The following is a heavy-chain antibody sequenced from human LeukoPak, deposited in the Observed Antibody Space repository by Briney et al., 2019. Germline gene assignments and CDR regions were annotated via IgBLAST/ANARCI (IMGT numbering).Heavy chain of an antibody. CDR2: IIPIFGTA. Sequence: SVKVSCKASGGTFSSYAISWVRQAPGQGLEWMGGIIPIFGTANYAQKFQGRVTITADESTSTAYMELSSLRSEDAAVYYCARAPHLYCSSTSCYASYYYGMDVWGQGTTVTVSS. J-gene: IGHJ6*02. CDR3: ARAPHLYCSSTSCYASYYYGMDV. D-gene: IGHD2-2*01. CDR1: GGTFSSYA. V-gene: IGHV1-69*13.